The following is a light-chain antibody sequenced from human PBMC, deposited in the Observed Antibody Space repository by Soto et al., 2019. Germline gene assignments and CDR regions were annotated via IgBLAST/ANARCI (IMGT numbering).Light chain of an antibody. Sequence: QSALTQPASVSGSPGQSITISCAGTSSDVGRYMYVSWYQQHPGKAPKLIIYDVYNRPSGVSNRFSGSKSGNTASLTISGLQADDEAAYYCSSSTSTSTPDVFGGGTKLTVL. J-gene: IGLJ1*01. CDR1: SSDVGRYMY. CDR3: SSSTSTSTPDV. V-gene: IGLV2-14*01. CDR2: DVY.